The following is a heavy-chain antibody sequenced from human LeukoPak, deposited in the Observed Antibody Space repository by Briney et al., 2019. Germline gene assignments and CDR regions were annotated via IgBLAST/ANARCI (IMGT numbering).Heavy chain of an antibody. CDR2: IYYSGST. CDR1: GGSISSSSYY. Sequence: SETLSLTCTVSGGSISSSSYYWGWIRQPPGKGLEWIGSIYYSGSTYYNPSLKSRVTISVDTSKNQFSLKLSSVTAADTAVYYCARGQWELPLYWYYYGMDVWGQGTTVTVSS. CDR3: ARGQWELPLYWYYYGMDV. J-gene: IGHJ6*02. D-gene: IGHD1-26*01. V-gene: IGHV4-39*01.